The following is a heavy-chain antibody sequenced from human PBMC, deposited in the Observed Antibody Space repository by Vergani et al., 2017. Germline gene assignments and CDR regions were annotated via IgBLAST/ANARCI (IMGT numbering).Heavy chain of an antibody. J-gene: IGHJ6*03. CDR1: GDSISSSSYY. D-gene: IGHD3-16*02. V-gene: IGHV4-39*02. CDR3: ARASLRALVGYYYYMDV. Sequence: QLQLQESGPGLVKPSETLSLTCTVSGDSISSSSYYWGWIRQPPGKGLEWIGSIYYSGNTYYNPSLKSRVTISVDTSKNHFSLKLNSVTAADTAVYFCARASLRALVGYYYYMDVWGKGKTVVVSS. CDR2: IYYSGNT.